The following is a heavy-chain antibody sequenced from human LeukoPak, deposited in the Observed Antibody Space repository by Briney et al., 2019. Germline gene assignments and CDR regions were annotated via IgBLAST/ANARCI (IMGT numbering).Heavy chain of an antibody. D-gene: IGHD3-3*01. J-gene: IGHJ4*02. Sequence: GGSLRLSCAASGFSLSGYWMTWVRQAPGKGLEWVANINRDGSQKNHVDSVQGRFTISRDNAKNSLYLQMNSLRAEDTAVYYCARVYYDFWSGYSDYWGQGTLVTVSS. CDR2: INRDGSQK. V-gene: IGHV3-7*01. CDR3: ARVYYDFWSGYSDY. CDR1: GFSLSGYW.